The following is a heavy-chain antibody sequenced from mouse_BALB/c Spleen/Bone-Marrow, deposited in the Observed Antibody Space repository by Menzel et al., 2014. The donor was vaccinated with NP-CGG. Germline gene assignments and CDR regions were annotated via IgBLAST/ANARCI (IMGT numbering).Heavy chain of an antibody. V-gene: IGHV14-3*02. J-gene: IGHJ1*01. CDR1: FNIKDTY. CDR3: ARGGTTATWYFDV. CDR2: IDPANGNT. D-gene: IGHD1-2*01. Sequence: FNIKDTYMHWVKQRPEQGLEWIGRIDPANGNTKYDPKFQGKATITADTSSNTAYLQLSSLTSEDTAVYYCARGGTTATWYFDVWGAGTTVTVSS.